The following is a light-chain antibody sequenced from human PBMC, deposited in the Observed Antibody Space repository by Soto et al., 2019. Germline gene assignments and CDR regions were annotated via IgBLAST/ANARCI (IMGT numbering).Light chain of an antibody. CDR3: QQYYGIPLT. V-gene: IGKV4-1*01. CDR1: QGVLSSSNNKNY. Sequence: DIVMTQSPDSLAVSLGERATINCKSSQGVLSSSNNKNYLAWYQQKPGQPPKLLIYWASTRESGVPDRFSGSGSGTDFTLTISSLQAEDVAVYYCQQYYGIPLTFGQGTRLEIK. CDR2: WAS. J-gene: IGKJ5*01.